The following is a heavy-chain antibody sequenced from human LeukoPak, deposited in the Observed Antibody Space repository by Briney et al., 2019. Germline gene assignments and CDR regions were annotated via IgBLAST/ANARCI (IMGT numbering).Heavy chain of an antibody. D-gene: IGHD2-2*01. V-gene: IGHV1-24*01. CDR1: GCTLTELS. CDR2: FDPEDGET. CDR3: ATEGCSSTSCYLGFDY. Sequence: ASVKVSCKVSGCTLTELSMHWVRQAPGKGLEWMGGFDPEDGETIYAQKFQGRVTMTEDTSTDTAYMELSSLRSEDTAVYYCATEGCSSTSCYLGFDYWGQGTLVTVSP. J-gene: IGHJ4*02.